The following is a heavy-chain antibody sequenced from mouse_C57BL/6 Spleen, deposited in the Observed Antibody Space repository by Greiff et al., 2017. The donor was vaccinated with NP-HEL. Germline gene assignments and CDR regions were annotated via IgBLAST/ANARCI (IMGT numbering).Heavy chain of an antibody. CDR3: ARRCVNAVDY. Sequence: EVKLVESGGGLVKPGGSLKLSCAASGFTFSDYGMHWVRQAPEKGLEWVAYISSGSSTIYYADTVKGRSTISRDNAQNTPFLQMTSLRSEDAAMYYCARRCVNAVDYWGQGTSVTVSS. V-gene: IGHV5-17*01. CDR2: ISSGSSTI. J-gene: IGHJ4*01. CDR1: GFTFSDYG.